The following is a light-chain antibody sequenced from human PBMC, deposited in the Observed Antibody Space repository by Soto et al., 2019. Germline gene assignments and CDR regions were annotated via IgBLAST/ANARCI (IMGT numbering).Light chain of an antibody. CDR2: GAS. CDR1: QSVSSRS. V-gene: IGKV3-20*01. CDR3: HQDGNSPFT. Sequence: EVVLTQSPGTLSLSPGERATLSCRASQSVSSRSLAWYQQKPGQAPRFLIYGASIRATDIPDRFSGGGSGTDITLTISRLEPEDFAVYYCHQDGNSPFTFGPGTKVDIE. J-gene: IGKJ3*01.